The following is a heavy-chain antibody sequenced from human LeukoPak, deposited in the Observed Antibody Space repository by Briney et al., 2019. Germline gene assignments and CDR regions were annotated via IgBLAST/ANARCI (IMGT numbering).Heavy chain of an antibody. V-gene: IGHV1-2*02. D-gene: IGHD6-13*01. CDR1: GCTFTGYY. Sequence: ASVKVSCKASGCTFTGYYMHWVRQAPGQGLEWMGWINPNSGGTNYAQKFQGRVTMTRDTSISTAYMELSRLRSDDTAVYYCARDDVAAAVTAFDIWGQGTMVTVSS. J-gene: IGHJ3*02. CDR2: INPNSGGT. CDR3: ARDDVAAAVTAFDI.